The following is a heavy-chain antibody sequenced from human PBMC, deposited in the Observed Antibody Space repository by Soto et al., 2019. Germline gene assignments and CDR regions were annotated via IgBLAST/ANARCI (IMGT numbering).Heavy chain of an antibody. CDR1: GFTFSTYG. J-gene: IGHJ4*02. Sequence: GTLRLSSAAAGFTFSTYGMPWVRQAPGKGLEWVAAMSYDGTKQYYVDSVKGRFTISRDNSKKTLYLQMNSLRAEDTAVYYCAATYYYDSSGSFDYWGQGTLVIVSS. CDR2: MSYDGTKQ. CDR3: AATYYYDSSGSFDY. D-gene: IGHD3-22*01. V-gene: IGHV3-30*03.